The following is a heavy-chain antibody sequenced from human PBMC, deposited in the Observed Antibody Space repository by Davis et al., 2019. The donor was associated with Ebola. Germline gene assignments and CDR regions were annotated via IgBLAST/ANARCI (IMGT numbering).Heavy chain of an antibody. CDR3: VKGSGSYFNYYSMDV. V-gene: IGHV3-23*01. CDR1: GFTFSNYA. D-gene: IGHD3-10*01. CDR2: LSATSDHT. Sequence: GGSLRLSCAASGFTFSNYAMTWVRQAPGKGLEWVSALSATSDHTYYAESVKGRFTISRDSSKNTLHLQMSSLRAEDMAVYYCVKGSGSYFNYYSMDVWGQGTTVTVSS. J-gene: IGHJ6*02.